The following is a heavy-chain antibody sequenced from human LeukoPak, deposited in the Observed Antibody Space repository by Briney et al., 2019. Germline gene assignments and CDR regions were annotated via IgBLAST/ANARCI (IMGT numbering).Heavy chain of an antibody. J-gene: IGHJ4*02. V-gene: IGHV1-69*13. CDR3: ARSSCKGCGSPWYFDY. D-gene: IGHD1-26*01. CDR1: GGTFSSYA. Sequence: GASVKVSCKASGGTFSSYAISWVRQAPGQGLEWMGGIIPIFGTANYAQKFQGRVTITADESTSTAYMELSSLRSEDTAVYYCARSSCKGCGSPWYFDYWGQGTLVTVSS. CDR2: IIPIFGTA.